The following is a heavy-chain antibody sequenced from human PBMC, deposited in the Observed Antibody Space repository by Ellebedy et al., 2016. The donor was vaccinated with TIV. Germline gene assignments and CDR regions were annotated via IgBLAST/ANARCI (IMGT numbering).Heavy chain of an antibody. V-gene: IGHV3-11*06. CDR3: AREGIGSGWYYYGMDV. J-gene: IGHJ6*02. Sequence: PGGSLRLSCAASGFTFSDYYMSWIRQAPGKGLEWVSYISSSSSYTNYADSVKGRFTISRDNAKNSLYLQMHSLRAEDTAVYYCAREGIGSGWYYYGMDVWGQGTTVTVSS. D-gene: IGHD6-19*01. CDR2: ISSSSSYT. CDR1: GFTFSDYY.